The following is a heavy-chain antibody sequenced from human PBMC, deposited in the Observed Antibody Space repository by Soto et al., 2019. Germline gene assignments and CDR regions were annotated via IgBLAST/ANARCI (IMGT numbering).Heavy chain of an antibody. CDR1: GFTFSNYS. V-gene: IGHV3-48*02. J-gene: IGHJ5*02. D-gene: IGHD6-6*01. CDR2: ISSSSSTI. Sequence: EVQLVESGGGLVQPGGSLRLSCAASGFTFSNYSMNWVRQAPGKGQEWVSYISSSSSTIYYADSVKGRFTISRDNAKNSLYLQMNSLRDEDTAVYFCARGLAARPSWFDPWGQGTLVTVSS. CDR3: ARGLAARPSWFDP.